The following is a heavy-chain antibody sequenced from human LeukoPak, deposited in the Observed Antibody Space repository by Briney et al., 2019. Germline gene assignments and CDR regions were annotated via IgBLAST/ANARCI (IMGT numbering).Heavy chain of an antibody. V-gene: IGHV3-7*04. J-gene: IGHJ4*02. CDR1: GFTFSSYW. CDR2: IKKDGSEK. D-gene: IGHD3-9*01. Sequence: QPGGSLRLSCAASGFTFSSYWMSWVRQAPGKGLEWVANIKKDGSEKYYVDSVKGRFTSSRDNAKNSLYLQMNNLRADDTAVYYCARGSDILTGYLFRFDYWGQGTLVTVSS. CDR3: ARGSDILTGYLFRFDY.